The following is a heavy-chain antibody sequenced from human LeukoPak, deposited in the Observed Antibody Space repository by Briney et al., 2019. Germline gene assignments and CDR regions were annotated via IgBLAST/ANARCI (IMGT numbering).Heavy chain of an antibody. J-gene: IGHJ4*02. CDR2: ISGSGGST. D-gene: IGHD5-24*01. V-gene: IGHV3-23*01. CDR3: ARLARSGRDGYNFEDY. Sequence: GGSLRLSCAASGFTFSSYGMSWVRQAPGKGLEWVSAISGSGGSTYYADSVKGRFTISRDNSKNTLYLQMNSLRAEDTAVYYCARLARSGRDGYNFEDYWGQGTLVTVSS. CDR1: GFTFSSYG.